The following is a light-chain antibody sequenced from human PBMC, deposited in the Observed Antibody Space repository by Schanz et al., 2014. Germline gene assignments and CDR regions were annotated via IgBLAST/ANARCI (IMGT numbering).Light chain of an antibody. CDR2: GAS. CDR1: QSVSSSY. Sequence: ETVMTQSPATLSVSPGDRATLSCRASQSVSSSYLAWYQQKPGQAPRLLIYGASSRATGIADRFSGSGSGTDFTLTISRLEPEDFAVYYCQQYGTLPRTFGQGTRLEIK. V-gene: IGKV3-20*01. CDR3: QQYGTLPRT. J-gene: IGKJ2*01.